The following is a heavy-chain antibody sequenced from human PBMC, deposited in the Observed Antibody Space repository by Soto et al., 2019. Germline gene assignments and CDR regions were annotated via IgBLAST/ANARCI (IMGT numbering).Heavy chain of an antibody. Sequence: QVQLVQSGAEVKKPGSSVKVSCKAAGGTFSSYAISWVRQAPGQGLEWMGGIIPIFGTANYAQKFQGRVTFTADDFTSTAYMELSSLRSEDTAVYYCARRWMATLNYDAFDIWGQGTMVTVSS. CDR1: GGTFSSYA. J-gene: IGHJ3*02. D-gene: IGHD5-12*01. CDR3: ARRWMATLNYDAFDI. CDR2: IIPIFGTA. V-gene: IGHV1-69*01.